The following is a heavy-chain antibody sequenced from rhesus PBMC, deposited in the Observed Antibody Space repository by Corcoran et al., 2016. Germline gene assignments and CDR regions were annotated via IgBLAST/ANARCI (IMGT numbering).Heavy chain of an antibody. V-gene: IGHV3S5*01. CDR3: AKDRSTVAAPNYGLDS. CDR1: GFTFSSYG. Sequence: EVQLVETGGGLVQPGGSLKLSCAASGFTFSSYGMSWVRQAPGKGLEWVSAINVGGGNQSYADPVKGRFTSSRDNSKNTLALQMNSLRAEDTAVYYCAKDRSTVAAPNYGLDSWGQGVVVTVSS. D-gene: IGHD4-29*01. J-gene: IGHJ6*01. CDR2: INVGGGNQ.